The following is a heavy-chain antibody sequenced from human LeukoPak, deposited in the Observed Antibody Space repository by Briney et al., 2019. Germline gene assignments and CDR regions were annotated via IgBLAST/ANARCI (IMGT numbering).Heavy chain of an antibody. D-gene: IGHD3-22*01. J-gene: IGHJ4*02. V-gene: IGHV4-39*07. CDR2: IYYSGST. CDR1: GGSVGSDTYS. CDR3: ARVTHDSSGYFND. Sequence: SETLSLTCAVSGGSVGSDTYSWSWIRQPPGKGLERIGSIYYSGSTYYNPSLKSRVTISVDTSKNQFSLKLSSVTAADTAVYYCARVTHDSSGYFNDWGQGTLVTVSS.